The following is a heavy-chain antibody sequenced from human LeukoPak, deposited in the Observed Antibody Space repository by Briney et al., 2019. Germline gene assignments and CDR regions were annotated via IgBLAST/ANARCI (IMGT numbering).Heavy chain of an antibody. CDR1: GSSISSYY. J-gene: IGHJ3*02. V-gene: IGHV4-59*01. CDR2: IYYSGST. D-gene: IGHD3-9*01. Sequence: SSETLSLTCSVSGSSISSYYWSWIRQPPGKGLEWIGYIYYSGSTNYNPSLKSRVTISVDTSKNQFSLKLRSVTAADTAVYYCARASDILGAFDIWGQGTMVTVSS. CDR3: ARASDILGAFDI.